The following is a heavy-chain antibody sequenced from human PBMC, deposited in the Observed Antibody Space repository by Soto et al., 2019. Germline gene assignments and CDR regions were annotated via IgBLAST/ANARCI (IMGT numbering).Heavy chain of an antibody. V-gene: IGHV4-31*03. CDR1: GGSVSSGSYY. CDR2: IYYTGNT. Sequence: QVQLQESGPGLVKPSQTLSLTCTVSGGSVSSGSYYWSWIRQHPGRGLEWIGYIYYTGNTYYNPSLKSRLAISVDTSKNQFSLKLTSVTAADPAVYYCARDPRSAYYHDRWGQGTLVTVSS. J-gene: IGHJ5*02. CDR3: ARDPRSAYYHDR. D-gene: IGHD3-3*01.